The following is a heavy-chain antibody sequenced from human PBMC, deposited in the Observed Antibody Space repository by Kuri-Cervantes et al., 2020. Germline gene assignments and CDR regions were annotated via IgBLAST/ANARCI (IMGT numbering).Heavy chain of an antibody. CDR3: ARVRLVRAPFDI. V-gene: IGHV3-30*03. Sequence: GGSLRLSCAASGFTFSSYGMHWVRQAPGKGLEWVAVISSDGSNKNYADSVKGRFTISRDNSKNTLYLQMNSLRAEGTAVYYCARVRLVRAPFDIWGQGTMVTVSS. D-gene: IGHD6-13*01. J-gene: IGHJ3*02. CDR1: GFTFSSYG. CDR2: ISSDGSNK.